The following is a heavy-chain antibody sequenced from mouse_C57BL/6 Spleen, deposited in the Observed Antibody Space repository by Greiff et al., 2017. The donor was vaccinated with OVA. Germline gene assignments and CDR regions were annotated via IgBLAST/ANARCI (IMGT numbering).Heavy chain of an antibody. J-gene: IGHJ2*01. V-gene: IGHV1-9*01. D-gene: IGHD1-1*01. Sequence: VQLQQSGAELMKPGASVKLSCKATGYTFTGYWLEWVKPRPGHGLEWIGEILPGRGSTNYNEKFKGKATFTADPSSNTAYMQLSSLTTEDSAIYYCARGGSVVNYWGQGTTLTVSS. CDR1: GYTFTGYW. CDR2: ILPGRGST. CDR3: ARGGSVVNY.